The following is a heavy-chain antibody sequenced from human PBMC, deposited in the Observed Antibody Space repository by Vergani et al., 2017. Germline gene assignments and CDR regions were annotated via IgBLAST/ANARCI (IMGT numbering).Heavy chain of an antibody. J-gene: IGHJ3*01. Sequence: QLQLQESGPGLVKPSQTLSLTCTVSGASINNDFYYWHWIRQPAGKGLERIGRIYVSGITDYNPSLQSRVSMSADTSKNQFSLALTSVTAADTAVYYCARDNKQLHPRAFDLWGQGIMVTVSS. CDR2: IYVSGIT. CDR3: ARDNKQLHPRAFDL. CDR1: GASINNDFYY. D-gene: IGHD4-23*01. V-gene: IGHV4-61*02.